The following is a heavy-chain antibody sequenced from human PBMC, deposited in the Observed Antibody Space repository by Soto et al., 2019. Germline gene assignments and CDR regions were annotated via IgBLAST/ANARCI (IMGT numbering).Heavy chain of an antibody. CDR3: ARPEKTTAYYYYAMDV. CDR1: GFTFRDFD. Sequence: GGSLRLSCAASGFTFRDFDMYWVRQAPGKGLEWLSYISSGSGTIYYADSVKGRFTISRDNAKNSLYLQMNSLGDEDAAVYYCARPEKTTAYYYYAMDVWGQGTTVTVSS. V-gene: IGHV3-48*02. D-gene: IGHD4-4*01. CDR2: ISSGSGTI. J-gene: IGHJ6*02.